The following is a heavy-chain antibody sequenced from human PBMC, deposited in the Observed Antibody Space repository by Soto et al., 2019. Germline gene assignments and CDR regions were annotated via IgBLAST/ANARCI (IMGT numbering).Heavy chain of an antibody. V-gene: IGHV3-7*01. Sequence: GGSLRLSCAASGFSFADNYMSWIRQAPGKGLECVAKINPAGSQAYYVDSFRGRFTMSRDNAKNSLDLQMDSLRADDTAVYYCALEVWWAPESWGPGTLVTVYS. CDR2: INPAGSQA. D-gene: IGHD2-15*01. CDR3: ALEVWWAPES. CDR1: GFSFADNY. J-gene: IGHJ4*02.